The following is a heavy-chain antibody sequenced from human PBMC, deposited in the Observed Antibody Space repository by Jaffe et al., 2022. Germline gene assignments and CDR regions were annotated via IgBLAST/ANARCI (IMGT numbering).Heavy chain of an antibody. CDR2: ISYDGSNK. Sequence: QVQLVESGGGVVQPGRSLRLSCAASGFTFSSYGMHWVRQAPGKGLEWVAVISYDGSNKYYADSVKGRFTISRDNSKNTLYLQMNSLRAEDTAVYYCAKADGFDYWGQGTLVTVSS. J-gene: IGHJ4*02. CDR1: GFTFSSYG. CDR3: AKADGFDY. V-gene: IGHV3-30*18.